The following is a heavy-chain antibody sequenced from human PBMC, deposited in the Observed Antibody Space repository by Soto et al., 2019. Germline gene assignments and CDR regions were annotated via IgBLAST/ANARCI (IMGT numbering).Heavy chain of an antibody. CDR2: ISDNSSVI. V-gene: IGHV3-48*02. D-gene: IGHD2-8*01. Sequence: PGGSLRLSCAASGFTFSTYSINWVRQAPGKGLERISYISDNSSVIYYADAVKGRFTISRDNAKNSPYLQMNSLRDEDTAVYYCARGRDAYCSKGICSGPYFDYWGQGTLVTVSS. CDR1: GFTFSTYS. J-gene: IGHJ4*02. CDR3: ARGRDAYCSKGICSGPYFDY.